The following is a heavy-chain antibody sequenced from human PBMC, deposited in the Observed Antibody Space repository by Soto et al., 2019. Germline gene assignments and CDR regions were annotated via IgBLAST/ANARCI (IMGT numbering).Heavy chain of an antibody. D-gene: IGHD6-13*01. CDR3: SRPEPFTAAGPY. CDR1: GDSITSSYW. CDR2: IHHSGVT. J-gene: IGHJ4*02. Sequence: LETLSLTCAVSGDSITSSYWSWLRQPPGKGLEWIADIHHSGVTNYNPSLKSRVIISLDRSKNQFSLQLNSMTVADTAVYYCSRPEPFTAAGPYGGQGTLVTGS. V-gene: IGHV4-4*02.